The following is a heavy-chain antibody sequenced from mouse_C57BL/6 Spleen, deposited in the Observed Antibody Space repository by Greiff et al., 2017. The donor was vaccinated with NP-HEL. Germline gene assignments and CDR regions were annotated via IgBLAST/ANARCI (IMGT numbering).Heavy chain of an antibody. CDR3: ASSFITTVVAKAY. V-gene: IGHV1-50*01. CDR2: IDPSDSYT. CDR1: GYTFTSYW. Sequence: VQLQQPGAELVKPGASVKLSCKASGYTFTSYWMQWVKQRPGQGLEWIGEIDPSDSYTNYNQKFKGKATLTVDTSSSTAYMQLSSLTSEDSAVYYCASSFITTVVAKAYWGQGTLVTVSA. J-gene: IGHJ3*01. D-gene: IGHD1-1*01.